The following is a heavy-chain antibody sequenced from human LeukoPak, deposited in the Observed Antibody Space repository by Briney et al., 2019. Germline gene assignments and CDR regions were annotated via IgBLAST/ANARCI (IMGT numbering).Heavy chain of an antibody. J-gene: IGHJ4*02. V-gene: IGHV3-23*01. CDR2: ISVSGDST. CDR1: GFTFSSYV. Sequence: GGSLRLSCAASGFTFSSYVMSWVRQAPGKGLEWVSVISVSGDSTSYADSVKGRFTISRDNSKNTLFLQMNSLRAEDTAVYYCAAPVDYWGQGTLVTVSS. CDR3: AAPVDY.